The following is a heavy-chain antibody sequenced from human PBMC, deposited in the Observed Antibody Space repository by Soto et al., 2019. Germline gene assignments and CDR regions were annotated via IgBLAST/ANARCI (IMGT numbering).Heavy chain of an antibody. CDR2: ISYDGSNK. CDR1: GFTFSSYG. V-gene: IGHV3-30*18. J-gene: IGHJ6*02. Sequence: QVQLVESGGGVVQPGRSLRLSCAASGFTFSSYGMHWVRQAPGKGLGWVAVISYDGSNKYYADSVKGRFTISRDNSKNTLYLQMNSLRAEDTAVYYCAKFSGYSGYDYDSYYYGMDVWGQGTTVTVSS. D-gene: IGHD5-12*01. CDR3: AKFSGYSGYDYDSYYYGMDV.